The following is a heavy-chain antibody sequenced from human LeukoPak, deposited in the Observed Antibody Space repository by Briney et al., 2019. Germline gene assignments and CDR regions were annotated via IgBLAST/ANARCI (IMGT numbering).Heavy chain of an antibody. D-gene: IGHD3-10*01. J-gene: IGHJ4*02. CDR1: GFTFSGYA. CDR3: ARGREGTYGLYYFDY. Sequence: PGGSLRLSCAGSGFTFSGYAMAWVRQPPGKGLQWVSTISGGASATYYPDSVKGRFTISRDNSKNTLYLQMNSLRVEDTAVYYCARGREGTYGLYYFDYWGQGTLVTVSS. CDR2: ISGGASAT. V-gene: IGHV3-23*01.